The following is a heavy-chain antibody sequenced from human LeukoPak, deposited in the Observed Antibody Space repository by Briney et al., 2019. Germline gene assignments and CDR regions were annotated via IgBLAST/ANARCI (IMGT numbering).Heavy chain of an antibody. CDR3: AKDPYYYDSSGYYIDY. CDR1: GFTFSSYA. J-gene: IGHJ4*02. Sequence: SGGSLRLSCAASGFTFSSYAMSWVRQAPGKGLEWVSAISGSGGSTYYADSVKGRVTISRDNSKNTLYLQMNSLRAEDTAVYYCAKDPYYYDSSGYYIDYWGQGTLVTVSS. D-gene: IGHD3-22*01. CDR2: ISGSGGST. V-gene: IGHV3-23*01.